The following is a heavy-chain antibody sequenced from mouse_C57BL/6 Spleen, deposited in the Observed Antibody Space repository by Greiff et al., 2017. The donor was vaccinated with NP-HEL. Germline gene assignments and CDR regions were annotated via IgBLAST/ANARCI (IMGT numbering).Heavy chain of an antibody. CDR3: AREDYYGSSYWFDY. D-gene: IGHD1-1*01. CDR1: GYTFTSYW. Sequence: VQVVESGAELVKPGASVKLSCKASGYTFTSYWMHWVKQRPGQGLEWIGMIHPNSGSTNYNEKFKSKATLTVDKSSSTAYMQLSSLTSEDSAVYYCAREDYYGSSYWFDYWGQGTTLTVSS. J-gene: IGHJ2*01. CDR2: IHPNSGST. V-gene: IGHV1-64*01.